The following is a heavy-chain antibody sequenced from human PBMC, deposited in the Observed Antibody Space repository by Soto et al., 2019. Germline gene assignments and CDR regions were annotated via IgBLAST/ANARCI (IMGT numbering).Heavy chain of an antibody. CDR3: TTGIGATRNY. D-gene: IGHD1-26*01. CDR1: GFIFNNAW. Sequence: EVQLVESGGGLVKPGESLRLSCVASGFIFNNAWMNWVRQTPGKGLEWVGRIKSDTVGGTADYTAPVTGRFTISRDDSKKTLFLQMDSLKTDDTGVYYCTTGIGATRNYWGQGTLVTVSS. J-gene: IGHJ4*02. CDR2: IKSDTVGGTA. V-gene: IGHV3-15*07.